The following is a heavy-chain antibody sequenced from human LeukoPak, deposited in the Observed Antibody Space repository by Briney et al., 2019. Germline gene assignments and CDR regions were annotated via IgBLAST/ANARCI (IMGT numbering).Heavy chain of an antibody. CDR3: ARHYYDSRYPTSGYYMDV. J-gene: IGHJ6*03. CDR2: IINSGTDT. V-gene: IGHV3-11*03. Sequence: GGSLRLSCEGAGFSFRNYYMSWIRRTPGKGLEWVSSIINSGTDTNYSDSVKGRFTISRDNAKNSLYLQMNSLRAEDTALYYCARHYYDSRYPTSGYYMDVWGKGTTVTVSS. D-gene: IGHD3-22*01. CDR1: GFSFRNYY.